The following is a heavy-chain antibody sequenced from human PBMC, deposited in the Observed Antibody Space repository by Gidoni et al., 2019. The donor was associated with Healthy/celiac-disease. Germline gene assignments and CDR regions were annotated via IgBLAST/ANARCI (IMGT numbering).Heavy chain of an antibody. J-gene: IGHJ3*02. CDR1: GGSFSSYF. CDR2: INHSGST. D-gene: IGHD3-22*01. Sequence: QVQLQQWCAGLLKPSETLSLTCAVYGGSFSSYFCSWLRQPPGKGLEWIGEINHSGSTNYNPSLKSRVTISVDTSKNQFSLKLSSVTAADTAVYYCARQNPSYYDSSGIGAFDIWGQGTMVTVSS. V-gene: IGHV4-34*01. CDR3: ARQNPSYYDSSGIGAFDI.